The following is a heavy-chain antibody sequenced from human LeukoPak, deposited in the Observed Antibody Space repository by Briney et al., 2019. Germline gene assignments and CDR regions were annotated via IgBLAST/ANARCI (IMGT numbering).Heavy chain of an antibody. Sequence: PSETLSLTCTVSGGSISSYYWSWIRQPPGKGLEWIGYIYYSGSTNYNPSLKSRVTISVDTSKNQFSLKLSSVTAADTAVYYCARGTGGRRYDILTGYYSWFDPWGQGTLVTVSS. D-gene: IGHD3-9*01. CDR2: IYYSGST. CDR1: GGSISSYY. CDR3: ARGTGGRRYDILTGYYSWFDP. J-gene: IGHJ5*02. V-gene: IGHV4-59*01.